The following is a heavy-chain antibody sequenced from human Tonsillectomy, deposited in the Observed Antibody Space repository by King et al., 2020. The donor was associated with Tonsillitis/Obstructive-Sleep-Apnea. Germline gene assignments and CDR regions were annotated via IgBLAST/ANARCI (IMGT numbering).Heavy chain of an antibody. V-gene: IGHV1-18*01. CDR3: ARAQPFCYSANEAFDY. Sequence: QLVQSGAEVKKPGASGKVSCKASGYTFTNYGISWVRQAPGQGLEGMGWFSTYNGNTNYAQKLQGRVTMTRDTSTSPAYMELRSLRSDDTAVYYCARAQPFCYSANEAFDYWGQGTLVTVSS. J-gene: IGHJ4*02. D-gene: IGHD2-15*01. CDR1: GYTFTNYG. CDR2: FSTYNGNT.